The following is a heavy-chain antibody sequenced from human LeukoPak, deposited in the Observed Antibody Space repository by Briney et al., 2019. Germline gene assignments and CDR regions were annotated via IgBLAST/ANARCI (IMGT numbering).Heavy chain of an antibody. CDR1: GGSISSGGYY. J-gene: IGHJ5*02. CDR3: ARGNDFWSGYPNWFDP. V-gene: IGHV4-31*03. CDR2: IYYSGRT. Sequence: SETLSLTCTVSGGSISSGGYYWSWIRQHPGKGLEWIGYIYYSGRTYYNPSLKSRVTISVDTSKNQFSLKLSSVTAADTAVYYCARGNDFWSGYPNWFDPWGQGTLVTVSS. D-gene: IGHD3-3*01.